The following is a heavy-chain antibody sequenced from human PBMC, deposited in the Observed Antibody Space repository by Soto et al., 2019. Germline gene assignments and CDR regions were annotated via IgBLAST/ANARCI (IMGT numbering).Heavy chain of an antibody. Sequence: QVQLVQSGAEVKKPGSSVKVSCKASGGTFSSYSINWVRQAPGQGLEWMGEIIPIFGTANYAKKFQGRVTITADESTSTAYMELSSPRSEDAAVYYCARDGGRHSGGIDYWGQGTLVTVSS. V-gene: IGHV1-69*01. J-gene: IGHJ4*02. CDR3: ARDGGRHSGGIDY. D-gene: IGHD1-26*01. CDR2: IIPIFGTA. CDR1: GGTFSSYS.